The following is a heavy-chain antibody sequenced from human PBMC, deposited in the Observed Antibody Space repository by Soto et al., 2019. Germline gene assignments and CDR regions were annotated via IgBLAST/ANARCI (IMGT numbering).Heavy chain of an antibody. D-gene: IGHD2-15*01. V-gene: IGHV4-39*01. Sequence: RKGLEWIGYIYYSGSTNYNPSLKSRVTISVDTSKNQFSLKLNSVTAADTAVYYCAFYFQEEEGIRGLCTVSAFLLNRSSDL. CDR3: AFYFQEEEGIRGLCTVSAFLLNRSSDL. J-gene: IGHJ2*01. CDR2: IYYSGST.